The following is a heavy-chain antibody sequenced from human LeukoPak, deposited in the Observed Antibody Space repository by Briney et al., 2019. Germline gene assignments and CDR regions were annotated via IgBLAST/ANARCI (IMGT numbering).Heavy chain of an antibody. D-gene: IGHD3-22*01. Sequence: PGGSLRLSCAASGFTVSSNYMSWVRQAPGKGLEWVSVIYSGGSTYYADSVKGRFTISRDNSKNTLYLQMNSLRAEDTAVYYCAKSHYYDSSGYYHHDYWGQGTLVTVSS. CDR1: GFTVSSNY. V-gene: IGHV3-53*01. J-gene: IGHJ4*02. CDR3: AKSHYYDSSGYYHHDY. CDR2: IYSGGST.